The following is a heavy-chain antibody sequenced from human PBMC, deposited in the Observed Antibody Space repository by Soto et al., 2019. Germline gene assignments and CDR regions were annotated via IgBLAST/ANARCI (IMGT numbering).Heavy chain of an antibody. CDR2: ISSSGSTI. CDR3: ASGTYCSSTSCSPPDP. J-gene: IGHJ5*02. V-gene: IGHV3-11*01. D-gene: IGHD2-2*01. Sequence: GGSLRLSCAASGFTFSDYYMSWIRQAPGKGLEWVSYISSSGSTIYYADSVKGRFTISRDNAKNSLYLQMNSLRAEDTAVYYCASGTYCSSTSCSPPDPWGQGTLVTVSS. CDR1: GFTFSDYY.